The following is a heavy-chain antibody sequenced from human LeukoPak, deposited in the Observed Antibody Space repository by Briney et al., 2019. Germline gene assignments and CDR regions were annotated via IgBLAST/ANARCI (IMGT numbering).Heavy chain of an antibody. CDR3: ARPVPSRLGWFDP. V-gene: IGHV4-39*01. D-gene: IGHD1-1*01. J-gene: IGHJ5*02. CDR1: GGSFSSYY. CDR2: IYYSGST. Sequence: SETLSLTCAVYGGSFSSYYWGWSRQPPGKGLEWIGSIYYSGSTYYNPSLKSRVTISVDTSKNQFSLKLSSVTAADTAVYYCARPVPSRLGWFDPWGQGTLVTVSS.